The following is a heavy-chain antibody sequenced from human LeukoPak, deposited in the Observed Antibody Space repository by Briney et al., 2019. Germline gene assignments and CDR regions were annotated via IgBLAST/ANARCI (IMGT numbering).Heavy chain of an antibody. Sequence: SETLSLTCAVSGGSISSGGYSWSWIRQPPGKGLEWIGYIYHSGSTYYNPSLKSRVTISVDRSKNQFSLKLSSVTAADTAVYYCARTLGYCSSTSCYIFDYWGQGTLVTVSS. V-gene: IGHV4-30-2*01. J-gene: IGHJ4*02. CDR2: IYHSGST. D-gene: IGHD2-2*02. CDR1: GGSISSGGYS. CDR3: ARTLGYCSSTSCYIFDY.